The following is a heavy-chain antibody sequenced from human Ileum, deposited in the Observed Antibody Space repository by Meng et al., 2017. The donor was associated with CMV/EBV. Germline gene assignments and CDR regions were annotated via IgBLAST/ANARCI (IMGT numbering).Heavy chain of an antibody. D-gene: IGHD3-3*01. CDR1: GGSISTSGYH. J-gene: IGHJ4*02. V-gene: IGHV4-39*07. Sequence: SETLSLTFTVPGGSISTSGYHWGWICQPPGKGLEWFGNIHYGGRTSYYNSSLKSRVTIAVDPSKNQFSLRLSSVTAADTAVYYCARGVIGITIFGVASYDYWGQGTLVTVSS. CDR2: IHYGGRTS. CDR3: ARGVIGITIFGVASYDY.